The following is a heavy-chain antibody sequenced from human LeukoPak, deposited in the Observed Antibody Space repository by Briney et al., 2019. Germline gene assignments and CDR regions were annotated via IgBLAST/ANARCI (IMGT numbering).Heavy chain of an antibody. J-gene: IGHJ3*02. CDR1: GFTFSSYS. Sequence: GGSLRLSCAASGFTFSSYSMNWVRQAPGKGLEWVSSISSSSSYIYYAHSVKGRFTISRDNAKNSLYLQMNSLRAEDTAVYYCARRAARAFDIWGQGTMVTVSS. CDR3: ARRAARAFDI. V-gene: IGHV3-21*01. CDR2: ISSSSSYI. D-gene: IGHD6-6*01.